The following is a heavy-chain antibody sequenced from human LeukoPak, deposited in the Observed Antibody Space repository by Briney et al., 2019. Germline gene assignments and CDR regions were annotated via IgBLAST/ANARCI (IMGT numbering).Heavy chain of an antibody. V-gene: IGHV1-69*05. Sequence: ASVKVSCKASGGTFSSYAISWVRQAPGQGLEWMGGIIPIFGTANYAQKFQGRVTMTTDTSTSTAYMELRSLRSDDTAVYYCARDRRGSGSPHDYWGQGTLVTVSS. CDR2: IIPIFGTA. CDR3: ARDRRGSGSPHDY. J-gene: IGHJ4*02. CDR1: GGTFSSYA. D-gene: IGHD3-10*01.